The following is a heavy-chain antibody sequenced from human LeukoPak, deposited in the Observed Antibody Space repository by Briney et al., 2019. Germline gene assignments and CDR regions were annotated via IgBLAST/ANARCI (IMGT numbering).Heavy chain of an antibody. CDR3: ARQGGSSSPYYYYYMDV. V-gene: IGHV4-38-2*01. J-gene: IGHJ6*03. Sequence: SETLSLTCAVSGYSISSGYYWGWFRQPPGKGLEWIGCMYHSGSTYYNPSLKSRVTISVGTSKNQFSLKLSSVTAADTAVYYCARQGGSSSPYYYYYMDVWGKGTTVTASS. CDR2: MYHSGST. D-gene: IGHD6-13*01. CDR1: GYSISSGYY.